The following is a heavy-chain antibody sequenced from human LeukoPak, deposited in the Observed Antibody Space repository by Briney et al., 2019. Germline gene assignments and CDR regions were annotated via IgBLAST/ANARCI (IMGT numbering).Heavy chain of an antibody. CDR2: IYYSGST. D-gene: IGHD6-25*01. Sequence: SETLSLTCTVSGGSISSSSYYWGWIRQPPGKGLEWIGSIYYSGSTYYNPSLKSRVTISVDTSKNQFSLKLSSVTAADTAVYYFARRKGSLQRRAFDIWGQGTMVTVSS. CDR3: ARRKGSLQRRAFDI. CDR1: GGSISSSSYY. V-gene: IGHV4-39*01. J-gene: IGHJ3*02.